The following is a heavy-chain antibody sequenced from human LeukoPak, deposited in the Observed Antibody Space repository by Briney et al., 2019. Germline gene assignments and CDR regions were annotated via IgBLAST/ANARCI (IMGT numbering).Heavy chain of an antibody. V-gene: IGHV3-9*03. CDR1: GFTFNDYA. Sequence: GGSLRLSCVASGFTFNDYAMHWVRQAPGKGLEWVSGISWNSGTIGYADSVKGRFTISRDNTKNSLYLQMNSLRAEDMAFYYCAKDYYYDSSGYTYFDYWGQGALVTVSS. D-gene: IGHD3-22*01. CDR3: AKDYYYDSSGYTYFDY. J-gene: IGHJ4*02. CDR2: ISWNSGTI.